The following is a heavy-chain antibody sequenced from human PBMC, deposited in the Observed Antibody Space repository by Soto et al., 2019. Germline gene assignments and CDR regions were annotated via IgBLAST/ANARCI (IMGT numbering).Heavy chain of an antibody. Sequence: EVQLVESGGGLTQPGRSLRLSCAASGFTFDDYAMHWVRQAPGKGLEWVSGVSWNSGSVDYADSVKGRFTISRDNAKNSLYLPINSLRPEDTALYYCAKETQANLGTGGFDFWGQGTLVTVS. D-gene: IGHD7-27*01. V-gene: IGHV3-9*01. J-gene: IGHJ4*02. CDR1: GFTFDDYA. CDR3: AKETQANLGTGGFDF. CDR2: VSWNSGSV.